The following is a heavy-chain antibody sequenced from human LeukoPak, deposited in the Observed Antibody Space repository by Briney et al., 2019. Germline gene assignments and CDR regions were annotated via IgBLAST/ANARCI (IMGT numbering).Heavy chain of an antibody. J-gene: IGHJ3*02. Sequence: ASVKVSCKASGYTFTNYDIHWVRQATGQGLEWMGWMNPNSANTGYAQKFQGRVTITRNTSISTAYMELSSLRSEDTAVYYCVTTSYGDGQSSGYENAFDIWGQGTMVTVSS. V-gene: IGHV1-8*03. D-gene: IGHD4-17*01. CDR3: VTTSYGDGQSSGYENAFDI. CDR1: GYTFTNYD. CDR2: MNPNSANT.